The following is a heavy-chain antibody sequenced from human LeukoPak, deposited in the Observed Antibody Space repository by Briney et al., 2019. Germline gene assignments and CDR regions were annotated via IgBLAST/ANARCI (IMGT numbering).Heavy chain of an antibody. Sequence: SETLSLTCTVSGGSISSYYWSWIRQPPGKGLEWIGYVFYNGNTNYNPSLKGRVTMSLDMSKNHFSLKLTSVTAADTAVYHCARNGAYSSGSFYPIDLWGQGTLVTVSS. J-gene: IGHJ5*02. CDR1: GGSISSYY. CDR2: VFYNGNT. V-gene: IGHV4-59*01. CDR3: ARNGAYSSGSFYPIDL. D-gene: IGHD3-10*01.